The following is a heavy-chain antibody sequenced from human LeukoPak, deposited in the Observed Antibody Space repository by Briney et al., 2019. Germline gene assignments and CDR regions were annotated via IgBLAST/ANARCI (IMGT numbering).Heavy chain of an antibody. D-gene: IGHD6-13*01. J-gene: IGHJ4*02. CDR2: IYSGGST. V-gene: IGHV3-66*01. CDR1: GFTFSTYA. CDR3: ARAPYSSSWYFDY. Sequence: GGSLTLSCAASGFTFSTYAMTWVRQAPGKGLEWVSVIYSGGSTHYAGSVKGRFTISRDNSKNTVYLQMNSLRAEDTAVYYCARAPYSSSWYFDYWGQGTLVTVSS.